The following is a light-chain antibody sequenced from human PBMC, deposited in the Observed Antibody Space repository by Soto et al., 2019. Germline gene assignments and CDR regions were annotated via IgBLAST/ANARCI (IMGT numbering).Light chain of an antibody. Sequence: EIVMTQSPATLSVSPGERATLSCRASQSVSSNLACYQQKPGQAPRLLIYGASTRATGIPARFSGSGSGTEFTLTISSLQSEDFAVYYCQQYNNWPLYTFGQGNKLEIK. CDR1: QSVSSN. CDR2: GAS. J-gene: IGKJ2*01. CDR3: QQYNNWPLYT. V-gene: IGKV3-15*01.